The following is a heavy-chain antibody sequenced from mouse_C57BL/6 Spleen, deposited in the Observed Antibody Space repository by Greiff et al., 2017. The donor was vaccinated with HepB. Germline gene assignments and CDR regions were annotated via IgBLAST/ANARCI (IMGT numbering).Heavy chain of an antibody. V-gene: IGHV1-55*01. CDR2: IYPGSGST. CDR3: ARPRSGYDYPYFYAMDY. J-gene: IGHJ4*01. Sequence: QVQLQQPGAELVKPGASVKMSCKASGYTFTSYWITWVKQRPGQGLEWIGDIYPGSGSTNYNEKFKSKATLTVDTSSSTAYMQLSSLTSEDSAVYYCARPRSGYDYPYFYAMDYWGQGTSVTVSS. CDR1: GYTFTSYW. D-gene: IGHD2-4*01.